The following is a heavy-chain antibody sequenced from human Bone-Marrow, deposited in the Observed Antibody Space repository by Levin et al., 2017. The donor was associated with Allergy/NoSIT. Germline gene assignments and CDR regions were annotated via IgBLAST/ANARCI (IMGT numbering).Heavy chain of an antibody. CDR3: ASGYTSGY. J-gene: IGHJ4*02. Sequence: GGSLRLSCAASGFTFSNFWMGWVRQAPGKGLEWVANINQHGSEQYYVDSVKGRFTISRDNAANSLYLQMNSLRVEDTAVYYCASGYTSGYWGQGTLVTVSS. CDR2: INQHGSEQ. CDR1: GFTFSNFW. V-gene: IGHV3-7*01. D-gene: IGHD6-19*01.